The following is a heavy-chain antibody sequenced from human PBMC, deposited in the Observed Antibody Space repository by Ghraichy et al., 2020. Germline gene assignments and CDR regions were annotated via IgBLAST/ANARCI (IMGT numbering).Heavy chain of an antibody. V-gene: IGHV3-30*18. Sequence: GGSLRLSCVASGFSFSSYGMHWVRQAPGKGLEWVAVISFDESNEYYADFVKGRFTISRDNSKNTLYLQMNSLRIEDTAVYFCANLGNIVSTTHKYANYYYNGMDVWGQGTTVTVS. J-gene: IGHJ6*02. CDR1: GFSFSSYG. CDR3: ANLGNIVSTTHKYANYYYNGMDV. D-gene: IGHD5/OR15-5a*01. CDR2: ISFDESNE.